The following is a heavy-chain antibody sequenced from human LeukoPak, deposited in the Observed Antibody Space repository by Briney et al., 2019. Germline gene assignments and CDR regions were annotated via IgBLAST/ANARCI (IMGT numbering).Heavy chain of an antibody. CDR2: ISAYNGNT. J-gene: IGHJ4*02. V-gene: IGHV1-18*01. CDR3: ARGSSGYPTGLHYYFDY. Sequence: ASVKVSFKASGYTFTSYGISWVRQAPGQGLEWMGWISAYNGNTNYAQKLQGRVTMTTDTSTSTAYMELRSLRSDDTAVYYCARGSSGYPTGLHYYFDYWGQGTLVTVSS. CDR1: GYTFTSYG. D-gene: IGHD3-22*01.